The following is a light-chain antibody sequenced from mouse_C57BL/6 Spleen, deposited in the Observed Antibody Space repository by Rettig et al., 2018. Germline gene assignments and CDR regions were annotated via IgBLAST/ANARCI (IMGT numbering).Light chain of an antibody. CDR1: SSISY. Sequence: QIVLTQSPAIMSASPGEKVTMTCSTSSSISYMHLYQQKPGTSPKRWIYDTSKLASGVPARFSGSGSGTSYALTIRSMEAEEAATYYCHQRSSWTFGGGAKLEIK. V-gene: IGKV4-70*01. CDR2: DTS. J-gene: IGKJ1*01. CDR3: HQRSSWT.